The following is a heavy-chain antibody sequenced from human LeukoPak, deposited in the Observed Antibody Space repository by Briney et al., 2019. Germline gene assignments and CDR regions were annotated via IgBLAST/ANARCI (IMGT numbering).Heavy chain of an antibody. D-gene: IGHD3-22*01. V-gene: IGHV1-69*06. J-gene: IGHJ6*03. CDR3: ARATYYYDSSGYPPVGYYYYYMDV. CDR1: GGTFSSYA. Sequence: VASVKVSCKASGGTFSSYAISWVRQAPGQGLEWMGGIIPIFGTANYAQKFQGRVTITADKSTSTPYMELSSLRSEDTAVYYCARATYYYDSSGYPPVGYYYYYMDVWGKGTTVTVSS. CDR2: IIPIFGTA.